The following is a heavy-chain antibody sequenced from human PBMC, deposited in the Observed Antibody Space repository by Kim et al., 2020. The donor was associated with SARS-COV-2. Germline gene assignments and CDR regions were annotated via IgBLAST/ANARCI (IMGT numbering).Heavy chain of an antibody. V-gene: IGHV3-72*01. CDR1: GFTFSDHY. Sequence: GGSLRLSCATSGFTFSDHYMDWVRQPPGKGLEWVGLTRNKANSYSTQYAASVKGRFIISRDDSKNSLHLQMNSLKTEDTAVYYCVRGIIGTTGGDYYYGMDVWGQGTTVTVSS. CDR2: TRNKANSYST. CDR3: VRGIIGTTGGDYYYGMDV. J-gene: IGHJ6*02. D-gene: IGHD1-20*01.